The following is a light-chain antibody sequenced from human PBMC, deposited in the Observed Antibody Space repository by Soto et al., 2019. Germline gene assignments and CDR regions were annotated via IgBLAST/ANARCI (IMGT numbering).Light chain of an antibody. Sequence: QSVLTQPPSVSGAPGQRVTISCTGSSSNIGTVYDVHWYQQLPGTAPKLLIYANNNRPSGVPDRFSGSKSGTTASLAITGLQAEDEADYYCQSYDSSLSGWVFGGGTKLTVL. CDR3: QSYDSSLSGWV. CDR2: ANN. CDR1: SSNIGTVYD. J-gene: IGLJ3*02. V-gene: IGLV1-40*01.